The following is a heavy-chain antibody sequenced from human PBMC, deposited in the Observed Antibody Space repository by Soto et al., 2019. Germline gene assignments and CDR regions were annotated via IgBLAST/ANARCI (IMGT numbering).Heavy chain of an antibody. J-gene: IGHJ6*02. D-gene: IGHD5-18*01. CDR2: IYYSGST. V-gene: IGHV4-30-4*01. CDR1: GGSISSGDYY. Sequence: SETLSLTCTVSGGSISSGDYYWSWIRQPPGKGLEWIGYIYYSGSTYYNPSLKSRVTISVDTSKNQFSLKLSSVTAADTAVYYCAREGAMVMDAGYYYGMDVWGQGTTVTVSS. CDR3: AREGAMVMDAGYYYGMDV.